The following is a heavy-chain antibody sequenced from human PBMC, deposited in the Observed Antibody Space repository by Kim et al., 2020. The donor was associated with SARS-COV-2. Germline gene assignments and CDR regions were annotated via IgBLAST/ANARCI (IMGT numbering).Heavy chain of an antibody. V-gene: IGHV1-69*13. Sequence: SVKVSCKASGGTFSSYAISWVRQAPGQGLEWMGGIIPIFGTANYAQKFQGRVTITADEYTSTAYMELSSLRSEDTAVYYCASPHKTLGYCSSTSCRPYYYYGMDVWGQGTTVTVSS. D-gene: IGHD2-2*01. J-gene: IGHJ6*02. CDR2: IIPIFGTA. CDR1: GGTFSSYA. CDR3: ASPHKTLGYCSSTSCRPYYYYGMDV.